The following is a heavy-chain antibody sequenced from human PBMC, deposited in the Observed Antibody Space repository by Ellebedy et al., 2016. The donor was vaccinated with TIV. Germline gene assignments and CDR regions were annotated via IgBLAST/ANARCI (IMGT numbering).Heavy chain of an antibody. V-gene: IGHV3-23*01. CDR2: ISGSGGST. D-gene: IGHD3-3*01. CDR1: GLTFSSYA. CDR3: ANRAQDFGVVIHFDY. J-gene: IGHJ4*02. Sequence: PGGSLRLSCAASGLTFSSYAMSWVRQAPGKGLEWVSGISGSGGSTYYADSVKGRFTISRDNSKNTLYLQMNSLRAEDTAVYYCANRAQDFGVVIHFDYWGQGTLVTVSS.